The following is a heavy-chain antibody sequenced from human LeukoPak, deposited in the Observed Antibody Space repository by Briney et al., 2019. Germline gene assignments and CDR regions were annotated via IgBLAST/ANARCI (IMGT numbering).Heavy chain of an antibody. CDR2: INLNSGGT. V-gene: IGHV1-2*02. CDR3: ARDSPSITIFGVVTKYYYYGMDV. D-gene: IGHD3-3*01. CDR1: GYTFTGYY. J-gene: IGHJ6*02. Sequence: ASVKVSCKASGYTFTGYYMHWVRQAPGQGLEWMGWINLNSGGTNYAQKFQGRVTMTRDTSISTAYMELSRLRSDDTAVYYCARDSPSITIFGVVTKYYYYGMDVWGQGTTVTVSS.